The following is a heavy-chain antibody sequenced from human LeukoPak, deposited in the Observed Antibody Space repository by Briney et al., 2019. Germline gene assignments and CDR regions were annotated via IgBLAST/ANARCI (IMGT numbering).Heavy chain of an antibody. CDR3: ARPSVDGSGSYPY. CDR1: GYSFTSYW. V-gene: IGHV5-10-1*01. Sequence: GESLKISCKASGYSFTSYWISWVRQMPGKGLEWMGRIDPSDSYTNYSPSFQGHVTISADKSISTAYLQWTGLQASDTAMFYCARPSVDGSGSYPYRGQGTLVTVSS. J-gene: IGHJ4*02. D-gene: IGHD3-10*01. CDR2: IDPSDSYT.